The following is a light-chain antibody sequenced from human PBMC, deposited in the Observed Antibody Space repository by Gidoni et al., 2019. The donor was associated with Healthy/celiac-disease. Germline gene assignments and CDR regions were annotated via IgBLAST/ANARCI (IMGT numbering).Light chain of an antibody. CDR2: WAS. CDR3: QEYYVTPPK. J-gene: IGKJ1*01. CDR1: RSVLYSSNNKNY. V-gene: IGKV4-1*01. Sequence: DIVMTQSPDSLAVSLGEMATINCKSSRSVLYSSNNKNYLAWYQQKPGQPPKLLIYWASTRESGVPDRLSGSGAGTDFTLPCSSLQSKDVAVYYCQEYYVTPPKFGQGTKVEIK.